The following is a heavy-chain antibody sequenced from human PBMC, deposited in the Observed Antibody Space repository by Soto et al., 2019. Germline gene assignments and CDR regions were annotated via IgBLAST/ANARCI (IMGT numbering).Heavy chain of an antibody. CDR3: ARDGPYQLPRSYGMDV. J-gene: IGHJ6*02. CDR2: ISYDGSNK. V-gene: IGHV3-30-3*01. CDR1: GFTFSSYA. D-gene: IGHD2-2*01. Sequence: PGGSLRLSCAASGFTFSSYAMHWVRQAPGKGLEWVAVISYDGSNKYYADSVKGRFTISRDNSKSTLYLQMNSLRAEDTAVYYCARDGPYQLPRSYGMDVWGQGTTVTVSS.